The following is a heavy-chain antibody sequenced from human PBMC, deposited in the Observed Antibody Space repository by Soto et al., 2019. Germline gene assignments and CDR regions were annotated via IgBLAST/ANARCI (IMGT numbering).Heavy chain of an antibody. J-gene: IGHJ4*02. CDR2: VSSNGEST. CDR1: SFPFSRYA. Sequence: GGSLRVSCSAASFPFSRYAMHWVRKDPGKGLEYVSGVSSNGESTYHADSVKGRFTISRDNSKNTLYLQMGSLRVEDTAIYYCVKSATIAVAATDYFDYWGQGTLVTVSS. V-gene: IGHV3-64D*06. D-gene: IGHD6-19*01. CDR3: VKSATIAVAATDYFDY.